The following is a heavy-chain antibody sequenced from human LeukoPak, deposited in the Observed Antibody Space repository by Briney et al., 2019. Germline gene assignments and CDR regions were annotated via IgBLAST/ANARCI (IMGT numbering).Heavy chain of an antibody. V-gene: IGHV3-23*01. Sequence: GGSLRLSCAGSGFTFSSYELNWVRQAPGKGLEWVSIINYNGDNKYYADSVQGRFTISRDNSKNTVYLQMNSLRAEDTAIYYCAKDGHCPGALCPTQIAVAGYNDNWGQGTLVTVSS. D-gene: IGHD6-19*01. CDR1: GFTFSSYE. CDR2: INYNGDNK. CDR3: AKDGHCPGALCPTQIAVAGYNDN. J-gene: IGHJ4*02.